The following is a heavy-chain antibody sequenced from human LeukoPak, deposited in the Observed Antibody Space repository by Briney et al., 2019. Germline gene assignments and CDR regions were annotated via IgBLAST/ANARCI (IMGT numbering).Heavy chain of an antibody. CDR1: GFTFRNYG. D-gene: IGHD3-22*01. CDR2: ISGSGAST. Sequence: GGSLRLSCAASGFTFRNYGMSWVRQAPGKGLERVSAISGSGASTYYADSVKGRFTISRDNSKNTLYLQMNSLRAEDTAMYYCAKDLLRTVVVITAAGYYLDSWGQGTLVTVSS. J-gene: IGHJ4*02. V-gene: IGHV3-23*01. CDR3: AKDLLRTVVVITAAGYYLDS.